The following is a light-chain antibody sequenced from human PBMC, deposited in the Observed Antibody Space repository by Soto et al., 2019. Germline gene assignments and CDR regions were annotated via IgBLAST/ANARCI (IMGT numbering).Light chain of an antibody. Sequence: EIVMTQSPATLSVSPGERATLSCRASQSVGSSLAWFQQKPGQAPSLLIYGASTRATGIPARFSGSGSGTEFTLTISSLQSADFAVYYCQQYNNWPRTFGQGTKVEIK. J-gene: IGKJ1*01. CDR2: GAS. CDR3: QQYNNWPRT. CDR1: QSVGSS. V-gene: IGKV3-15*01.